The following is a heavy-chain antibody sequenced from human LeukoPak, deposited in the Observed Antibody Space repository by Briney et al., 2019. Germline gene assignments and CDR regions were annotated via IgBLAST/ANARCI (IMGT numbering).Heavy chain of an antibody. J-gene: IGHJ4*02. Sequence: PGGSLRLSCAASGFTFSSYSMNWVRQAPGKGLEWVSSISSSSSYIYYAGSVKGRFTISRDNAKNSLYLQTNSLRAEDTAVYYCARDGVATFDYWGQGTLVTVSS. CDR2: ISSSSSYI. CDR3: ARDGVATFDY. D-gene: IGHD5-12*01. CDR1: GFTFSSYS. V-gene: IGHV3-21*01.